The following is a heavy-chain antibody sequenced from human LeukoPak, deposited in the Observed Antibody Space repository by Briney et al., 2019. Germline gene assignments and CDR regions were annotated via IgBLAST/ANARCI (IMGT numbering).Heavy chain of an antibody. CDR1: GGTFSGYA. Sequence: SVKVSCKASGGTFSGYAISWVRQAPGQGLEWMGGIIPIFSTANYAQKFQGRVTITADESTSTAYMELSSLRSEDTAVYYCARDAGRRPYYDFWSGYYDPHNWFDPWGQGTLVTVSS. CDR2: IIPIFSTA. D-gene: IGHD3-3*01. V-gene: IGHV1-69*13. CDR3: ARDAGRRPYYDFWSGYYDPHNWFDP. J-gene: IGHJ5*02.